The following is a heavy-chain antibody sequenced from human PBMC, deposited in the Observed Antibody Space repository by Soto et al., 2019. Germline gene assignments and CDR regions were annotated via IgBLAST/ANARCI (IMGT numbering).Heavy chain of an antibody. CDR3: ATCHEGKHAYDV. J-gene: IGHJ3*01. V-gene: IGHV3-53*01. CDR2: LYDVDGS. Sequence: DVQLVESGGGLMQPGESLRLSCAASGLTVSGKKYVAWVRQAPGKGLEWVSALYDVDGSFYADSVKGRFTTSSDSPKTLVCLKIKGGRPVGTAVNKCATCHEGKHAYDVWAQGKTAPVPS. CDR1: GLTVSGKKY.